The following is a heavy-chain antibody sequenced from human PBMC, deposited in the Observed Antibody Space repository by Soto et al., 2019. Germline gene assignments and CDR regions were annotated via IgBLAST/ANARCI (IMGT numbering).Heavy chain of an antibody. J-gene: IGHJ5*02. D-gene: IGHD6-19*01. CDR2: ISGSGGST. V-gene: IGHV3-23*01. Sequence: EVQLLESGGGLVEPGGSLRLSCAASGFTFSNYAMNWVRQAPGKGLEWVSAISGSGGSTYYADSVKGRFTISRDNSKNTLSVQMNSLRAEDTAVYYCTKNALQGAVAGPNWFDPWGQGTLVTVSS. CDR3: TKNALQGAVAGPNWFDP. CDR1: GFTFSNYA.